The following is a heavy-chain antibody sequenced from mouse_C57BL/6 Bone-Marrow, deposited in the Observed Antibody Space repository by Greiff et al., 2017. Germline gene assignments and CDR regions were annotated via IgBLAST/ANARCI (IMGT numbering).Heavy chain of an antibody. Sequence: VQRVESGAELARPGASVKLSCKASGYTFTSYGISWVKQRTGQGLEWIGEIYPRSGNTYYNEKFKGKATLTADKSSSTAYMERRSLTSEDSVVYFCARRGSTMITRYAMDYWGQGTSVTVSS. D-gene: IGHD2-4*01. CDR2: IYPRSGNT. J-gene: IGHJ4*01. CDR1: GYTFTSYG. CDR3: ARRGSTMITRYAMDY. V-gene: IGHV1-81*01.